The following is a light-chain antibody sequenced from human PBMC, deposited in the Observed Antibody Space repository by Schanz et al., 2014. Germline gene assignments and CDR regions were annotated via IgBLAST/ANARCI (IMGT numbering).Light chain of an antibody. CDR1: NTDVGSTYL. J-gene: IGLJ1*01. Sequence: QSALTQPASVSASPGQSISISCTGTNTDVGSTYLVSWYQQHPGEAPKLLILGGSIRPSGISDRFSGSRSANTASLTISGLQAEDEADYYCNSYTSSSTSYVFGTGTKLTVL. CDR3: NSYTSSSTSYV. CDR2: GGS. V-gene: IGLV2-14*02.